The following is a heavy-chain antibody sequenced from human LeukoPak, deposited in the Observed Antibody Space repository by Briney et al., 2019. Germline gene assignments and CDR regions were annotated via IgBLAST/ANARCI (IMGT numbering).Heavy chain of an antibody. CDR2: ITASGGST. V-gene: IGHV3-23*01. Sequence: GRSLRLSCAASGFTFSSYAMSWVRQAPGKGLEWVSTITASGGSTYYADSVKGRLTISRDNSKNTLYLQMNSLRAEDAALYSCAKRAAGPTYYFEYWGQGTLVTVSS. CDR3: AKRAAGPTYYFEY. D-gene: IGHD6-13*01. J-gene: IGHJ4*02. CDR1: GFTFSSYA.